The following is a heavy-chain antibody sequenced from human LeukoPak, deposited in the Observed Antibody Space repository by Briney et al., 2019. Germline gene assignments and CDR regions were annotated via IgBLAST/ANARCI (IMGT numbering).Heavy chain of an antibody. CDR2: IYTSGST. CDR1: GGSISSYY. Sequence: SETLSLTCTVSGGSISSYYWGWIRQPAGKGLEWIGRIYTSGSTNDNPSLKSRVTMSVDTSKNQFSLKLSSVTAADTAVYYCAGGLRSGEDDYWGQGTLVTVSS. D-gene: IGHD6-19*01. V-gene: IGHV4-4*07. CDR3: AGGLRSGEDDY. J-gene: IGHJ4*02.